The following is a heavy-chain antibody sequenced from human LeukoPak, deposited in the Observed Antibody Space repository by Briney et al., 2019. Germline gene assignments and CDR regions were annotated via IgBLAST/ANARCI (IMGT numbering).Heavy chain of an antibody. V-gene: IGHV4-34*01. Sequence: PSETLSLTCAVYGGSFSGYYWSWIRQPPGKGLEWIGEINHGGSTNYNPSLKSRVTISVDTSKNQFSLKLSSVTAADTAVYYRARGVTPDYWGQGTLVTVSS. J-gene: IGHJ4*02. CDR3: ARGVTPDY. CDR1: GGSFSGYY. CDR2: INHGGST.